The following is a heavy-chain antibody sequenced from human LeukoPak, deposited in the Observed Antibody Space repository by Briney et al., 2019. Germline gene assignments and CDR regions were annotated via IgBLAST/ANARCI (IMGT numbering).Heavy chain of an antibody. CDR2: IYHSGST. D-gene: IGHD3-9*01. Sequence: SETLSLTCTVSGGSISSSSYYWGWIRQPPGKGLEWIGSIYHSGSTYYNPSLKSRVTISVDTSKNQFSLKLSSVTAADTAVYYCASSKSEGRLNYDILTGYYPFDYWGQGTLVTVSS. CDR3: ASSKSEGRLNYDILTGYYPFDY. CDR1: GGSISSSSYY. V-gene: IGHV4-39*07. J-gene: IGHJ4*02.